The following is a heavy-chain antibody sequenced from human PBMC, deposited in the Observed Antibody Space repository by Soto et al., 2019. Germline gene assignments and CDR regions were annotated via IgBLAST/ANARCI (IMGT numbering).Heavy chain of an antibody. CDR3: AHSRNLITEDAQVGDFDY. V-gene: IGHV2-5*02. CDR2: IYWDDDE. CDR1: GFSLTTDGVG. Sequence: QITLKESGPTLVKPTQTLTLTCNFSGFSLTTDGVGVGWVRQPPGGALEWLSPIYWDDDERYSPSLKTRLTITKDPSKNQVDLIMTNMDPVDTATYYRAHSRNLITEDAQVGDFDYWGQGILVTVSS. J-gene: IGHJ4*02. D-gene: IGHD3-10*01.